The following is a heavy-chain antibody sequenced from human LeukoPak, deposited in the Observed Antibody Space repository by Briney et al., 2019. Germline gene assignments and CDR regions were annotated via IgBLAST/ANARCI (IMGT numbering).Heavy chain of an antibody. CDR3: ARGYTGDY. CDR2: INPNTGAT. D-gene: IGHD1-14*01. V-gene: IGHV1-2*02. J-gene: IGHJ4*02. Sequence: ASAKVSCKSSGYSFGTYYMHWLRQAPGQRLEWMGSINPNTGATNYAQKFQGRVTMTRDTSITTHYMELSSLRSEDTAVYYCARGYTGDYWGQGTLVTVSS. CDR1: GYSFGTYY.